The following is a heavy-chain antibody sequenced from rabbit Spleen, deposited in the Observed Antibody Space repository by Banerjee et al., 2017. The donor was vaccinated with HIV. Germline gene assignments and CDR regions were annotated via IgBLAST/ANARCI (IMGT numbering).Heavy chain of an antibody. D-gene: IGHD4-1*01. CDR3: ARDLAGAIGWNFYL. Sequence: QQLVESGGGLVKPGASLTLTCKASGFSFSSGYDMCWVRQAPGKGLEWIACIYAGSSGSTYYASWAKGRFTIPKTSSTTVTLQMTSLTAADTATYFCARDLAGAIGWNFYLWGQGTLVTVS. CDR2: IYAGSSGST. J-gene: IGHJ4*01. V-gene: IGHV1S40*01. CDR1: GFSFSSGYD.